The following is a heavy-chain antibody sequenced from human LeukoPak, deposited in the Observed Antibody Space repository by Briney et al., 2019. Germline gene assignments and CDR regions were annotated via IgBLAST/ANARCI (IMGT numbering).Heavy chain of an antibody. Sequence: PPETLSLTCTVSGGSIISYYWSWIRQPPGKGLEWIGYIYYSGSTNYNPSLKSRVTISVDTSKNQFSLKLSSVTAADTAVYYCARDRFWYFDLWGRGTLVTVSS. V-gene: IGHV4-59*01. CDR2: IYYSGST. J-gene: IGHJ2*01. CDR1: GGSIISYY. CDR3: ARDRFWYFDL.